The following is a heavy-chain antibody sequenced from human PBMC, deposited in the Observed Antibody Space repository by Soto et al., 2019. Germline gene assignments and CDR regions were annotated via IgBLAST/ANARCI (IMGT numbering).Heavy chain of an antibody. CDR2: IYWDDAK. CDR3: AHKGYTPIVWDY. D-gene: IGHD3-16*01. V-gene: IGHV2-5*02. Sequence: QITLKESGPTLVKPTQTLTLTCTFSGFSLSASGVSVGWIRQPPGKALEWLALIYWDDAKRYSPSLKSRLTTTQDTSNIQVVLTMTNMDPVDTATYSCAHKGYTPIVWDYWGQGTLVTVSS. CDR1: GFSLSASGVS. J-gene: IGHJ4*02.